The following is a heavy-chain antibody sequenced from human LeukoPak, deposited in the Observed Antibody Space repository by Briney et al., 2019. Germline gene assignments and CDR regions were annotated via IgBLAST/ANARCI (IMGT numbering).Heavy chain of an antibody. CDR2: MNPNSGNT. CDR1: GYTFTSYD. V-gene: IGHV1-8*01. J-gene: IGHJ4*02. CDR3: ARGRRDIVVVVAATPPYYFDY. Sequence: GASVKVSCKASGYTFTSYDINWVRQATGQGLEWMGWMNPNSGNTGYAQKFQGRVTMTRNTSISTAYMELSSLRSEDTAVYYCARGRRDIVVVVAATPPYYFDYWGQGTLATVSS. D-gene: IGHD2-15*01.